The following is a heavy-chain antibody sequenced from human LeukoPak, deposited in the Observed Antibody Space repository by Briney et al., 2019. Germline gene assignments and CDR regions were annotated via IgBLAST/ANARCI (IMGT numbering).Heavy chain of an antibody. J-gene: IGHJ3*02. V-gene: IGHV4-59*10. D-gene: IGHD2-15*01. Sequence: PSETLSLTCAVYGGSFSGYYWSWIRQPAGKGLEWIGRIYTRGSTNYNPSLKSRVTMSVDTSKSQFSLKLSSVTAADTAVYYCARGRYCSADICSGGDAFDIWGQGTMVSVSS. CDR3: ARGRYCSADICSGGDAFDI. CDR2: IYTRGST. CDR1: GGSFSGYY.